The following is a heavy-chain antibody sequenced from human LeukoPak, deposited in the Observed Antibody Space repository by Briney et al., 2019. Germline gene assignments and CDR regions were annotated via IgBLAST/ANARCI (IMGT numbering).Heavy chain of an antibody. J-gene: IGHJ5*02. V-gene: IGHV3-48*03. CDR3: ARGSSGYDYAWFDP. CDR1: GFTFGSYE. D-gene: IGHD5-12*01. CDR2: ISSSGSTI. Sequence: GGSLRLSCAASGFTFGSYEMNWVRQAPGKGLEWVSYISSSGSTIYYADSVKGRFTISRDNAKNSLYLQMNSLRAEDTAVYYCARGSSGYDYAWFDPWGQGTLVTVSS.